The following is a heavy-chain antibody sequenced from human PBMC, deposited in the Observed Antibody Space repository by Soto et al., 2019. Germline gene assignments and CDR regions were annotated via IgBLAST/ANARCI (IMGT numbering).Heavy chain of an antibody. V-gene: IGHV3-23*01. CDR1: GFTFSSYA. Sequence: EVQLLESGGGLVQPGGSLRLSCAASGFTFSSYAMSWVRQAPGKGLEWVSAISGSGGSTYYADSVKGRFTISRDNSKNPLYLQMNSLRAEDTAVYYCAKDRSPLLRFLEWFNLDYWGQGTLVTVSS. J-gene: IGHJ4*02. CDR3: AKDRSPLLRFLEWFNLDY. CDR2: ISGSGGST. D-gene: IGHD3-3*01.